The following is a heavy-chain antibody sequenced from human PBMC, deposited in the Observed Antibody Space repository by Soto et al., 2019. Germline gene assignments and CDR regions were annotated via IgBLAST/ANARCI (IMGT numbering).Heavy chain of an antibody. J-gene: IGHJ4*02. CDR3: AGRDRSGFDY. CDR1: GGSISSCY. CDR2: VYSSGST. D-gene: IGHD3-3*01. V-gene: IGHV4-59*08. Sequence: QVQLLESGPGLVKPSETLSLTCTVSGGSISSCYWSWIRQPPGKGLERIGYVYSSGSTNYNPSLKRSVIISVEASNNHYSPMLSSVAAAATAVYYCAGRDRSGFDYWGQVTLVSGSS.